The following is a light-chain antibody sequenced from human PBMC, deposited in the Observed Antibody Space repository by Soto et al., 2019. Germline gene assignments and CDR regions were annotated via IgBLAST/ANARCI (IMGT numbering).Light chain of an antibody. J-gene: IGKJ2*01. CDR2: DAS. V-gene: IGKV1-5*01. Sequence: DIQMTQSPSTLSASVGDRVTITCRASQSISSWLAWYQQKPGKAPKLLIYDASSWASGVPSRFSGSGSGTEFTLTISSLQPDDFATYYCQQYNSYLYTFGQGTKLEIK. CDR1: QSISSW. CDR3: QQYNSYLYT.